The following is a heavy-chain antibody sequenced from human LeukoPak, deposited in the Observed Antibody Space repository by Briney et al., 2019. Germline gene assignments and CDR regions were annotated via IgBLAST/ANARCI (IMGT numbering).Heavy chain of an antibody. CDR3: ARDTGSGDYVFDS. J-gene: IGHJ4*02. CDR2: INPNSGGT. Sequence: ASVKVSCKASGYTFTGYFMHWVRKAPGQGLEYMGWINPNSGGTKYAQKFQGRVTMTRDTSISTAYMELSRLRFDDTAVYYCARDTGSGDYVFDSWGQGTLVTVYS. D-gene: IGHD4-17*01. CDR1: GYTFTGYF. V-gene: IGHV1-2*02.